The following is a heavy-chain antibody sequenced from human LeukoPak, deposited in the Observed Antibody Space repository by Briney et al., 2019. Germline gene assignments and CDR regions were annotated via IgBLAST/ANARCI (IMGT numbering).Heavy chain of an antibody. CDR1: GGSISSSSYY. D-gene: IGHD4-17*01. Sequence: SETLSLTCTVSGGSISSSSYYWGWIRQPPGKGLEWIGSIYYSGTTYYNPSLKSRVTISVDTSKNQFSLKLSSVTAADTAVYYCGTTVTTADDAFDIWGQGIMVTVSS. CDR3: GTTVTTADDAFDI. CDR2: IYYSGTT. J-gene: IGHJ3*02. V-gene: IGHV4-39*07.